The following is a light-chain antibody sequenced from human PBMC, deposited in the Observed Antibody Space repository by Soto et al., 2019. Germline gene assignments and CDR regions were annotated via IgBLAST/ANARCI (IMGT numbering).Light chain of an antibody. J-gene: IGKJ2*01. Sequence: IHMTQSPSSLSASVGDRVTISCRASQRITTYLNWYQQKPGEAPKLLISTSGTLQRGGPSRFSGGWSGTDFTLTITSLQRADFATYYCQHTYSTPYTFGQGTQLEIK. V-gene: IGKV1-39*01. CDR1: QRITTY. CDR3: QHTYSTPYT. CDR2: TSG.